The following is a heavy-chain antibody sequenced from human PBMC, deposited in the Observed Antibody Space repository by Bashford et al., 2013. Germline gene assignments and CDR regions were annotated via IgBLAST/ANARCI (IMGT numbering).Heavy chain of an antibody. V-gene: IGHV2-26*01. CDR1: GFSLSNARMG. CDR3: ARFELHGYYYYYMDV. J-gene: IGHJ6*03. Sequence: SGPTLVKPTETLTLTCTVSGFSLSNARMGVSWIRQPPGKALEWLAHIFSNDEKSYSTSLKSRLTISKDTSKSQVVLTMTNMDPVDTATYYCARFELHGYYYYYMDVWGKGTTVTVSS. CDR2: IFSNDEK. D-gene: IGHD2-15*01.